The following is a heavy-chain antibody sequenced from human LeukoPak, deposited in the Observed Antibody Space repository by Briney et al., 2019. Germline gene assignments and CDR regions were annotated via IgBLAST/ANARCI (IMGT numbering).Heavy chain of an antibody. Sequence: GGSLRLSCAASGFTVSSNYMSWVRQAPGKGLEWVSVIYSGGSTYYADSVKGRFTISRDNSKNTLYLQMNSLGAEDTAVYYCARVAVAGTGEVYWGQGTLVTVSS. CDR3: ARVAVAGTGEVY. V-gene: IGHV3-53*01. CDR2: IYSGGST. J-gene: IGHJ4*02. D-gene: IGHD6-19*01. CDR1: GFTVSSNY.